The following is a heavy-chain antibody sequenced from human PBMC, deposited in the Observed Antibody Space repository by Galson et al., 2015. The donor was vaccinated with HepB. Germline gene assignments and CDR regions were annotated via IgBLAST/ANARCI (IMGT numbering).Heavy chain of an antibody. CDR2: IDWDDDK. D-gene: IGHD3-16*02. Sequence: PALVKPTQTLTLTCTFSGFSLSTSGMCVSWIRQPPGKALEWLARIDWDDDKYYSTSLKTRLTISKDTSKNQVVLTMTNMDPVDTATYYCARIRNGRGSYRFDYWGQGTLVTVSS. CDR3: ARIRNGRGSYRFDY. CDR1: GFSLSTSGMC. J-gene: IGHJ4*02. V-gene: IGHV2-70*11.